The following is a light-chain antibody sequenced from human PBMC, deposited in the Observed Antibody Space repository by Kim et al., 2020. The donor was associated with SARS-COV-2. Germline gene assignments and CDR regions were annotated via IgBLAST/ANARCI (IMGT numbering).Light chain of an antibody. Sequence: ALGRPVRIKCQGDSLRSYYASWYQQKPGQAPVLVIYGKNNRPSGIPDRFSGSSSGNTASLTITGAQAEDEADYYCNSRDSSGNHWVFGGGTQLTVL. CDR3: NSRDSSGNHWV. CDR1: SLRSYY. V-gene: IGLV3-19*01. CDR2: GKN. J-gene: IGLJ3*02.